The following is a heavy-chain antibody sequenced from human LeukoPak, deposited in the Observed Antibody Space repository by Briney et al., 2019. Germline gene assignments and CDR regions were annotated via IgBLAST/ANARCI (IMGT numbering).Heavy chain of an antibody. CDR2: IIPIFGTA. CDR1: GYTFTSYG. CDR3: ARVASPAKYCGGDCYRLDY. D-gene: IGHD2-21*02. J-gene: IGHJ4*02. Sequence: SVKVSCKASGYTFTSYGISWVRQAPGQGLEWMGGIIPIFGTANYAQKFQGRVTITADESTSTAYMELSSLRSEDTAVYYCARVASPAKYCGGDCYRLDYWGQGTLDTVSS. V-gene: IGHV1-69*13.